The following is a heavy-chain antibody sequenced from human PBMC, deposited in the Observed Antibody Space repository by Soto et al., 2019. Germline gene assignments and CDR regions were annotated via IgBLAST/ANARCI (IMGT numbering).Heavy chain of an antibody. CDR3: ARDLKLWFGEFRWNYFDY. CDR1: GFTFRSYE. CDR2: ISSSGSTI. Sequence: PGGSLRLSCAGSGFTFRSYEMNWVRQAPGKGLEWVSYISSSGSTIYYADSVKGRFTISRDNAKNSLYLQMNSLRAEDTAVYYCARDLKLWFGEFRWNYFDYWGQGTLVTVSS. J-gene: IGHJ4*02. D-gene: IGHD3-10*01. V-gene: IGHV3-48*03.